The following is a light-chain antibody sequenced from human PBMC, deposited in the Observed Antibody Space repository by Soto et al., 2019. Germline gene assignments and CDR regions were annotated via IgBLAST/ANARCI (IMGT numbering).Light chain of an antibody. Sequence: EVVLTQSPVTLSLSPGESATLSCRARQSFRGLLAWYQQKPGQAPRLLIYDAYNRATGIPPRFSGSGSGTDFTLTISSLEPEDSAVYYCQQRHMWPITFGQGTRLEIK. J-gene: IGKJ5*01. CDR1: QSFRGL. CDR3: QQRHMWPIT. V-gene: IGKV3-11*01. CDR2: DAY.